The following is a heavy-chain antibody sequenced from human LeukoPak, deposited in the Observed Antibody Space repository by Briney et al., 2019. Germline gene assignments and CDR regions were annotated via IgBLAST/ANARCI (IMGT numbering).Heavy chain of an antibody. CDR3: ARGGQWLVRPFDY. CDR2: IKQDGSEK. J-gene: IGHJ4*02. CDR1: GFTFNTYT. D-gene: IGHD6-19*01. Sequence: GGSLRLSCAASGFTFNTYTMNWVRQAPGKGLEWVANIKQDGSEKYYVDSVKGRFTISRDNAKNSLYLQMNSLRAEDTAVYYCARGGQWLVRPFDYWGQGTLVTVSS. V-gene: IGHV3-7*01.